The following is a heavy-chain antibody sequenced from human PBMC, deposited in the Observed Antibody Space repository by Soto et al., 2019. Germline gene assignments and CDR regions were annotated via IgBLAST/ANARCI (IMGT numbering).Heavy chain of an antibody. Sequence: PSETLSLTCTVSRGSISSGDYYWSWIRQPPGKGLEWIGYIYYSGSTYYNPSLKSRVTISVDTSKNQFSLKLSSVTAADTAVYSCARGRLLFDYWGQGTLVTVSS. J-gene: IGHJ4*02. D-gene: IGHD4-17*01. CDR1: RGSISSGDYY. CDR3: ARGRLLFDY. V-gene: IGHV4-30-4*01. CDR2: IYYSGST.